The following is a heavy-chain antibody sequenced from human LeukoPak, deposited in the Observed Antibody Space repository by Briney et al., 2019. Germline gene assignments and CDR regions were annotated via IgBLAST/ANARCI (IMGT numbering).Heavy chain of an antibody. D-gene: IGHD2-21*02. V-gene: IGHV1-69*04. CDR2: IIPILGIA. CDR3: ASYSGDPASYFDY. J-gene: IGHJ4*02. CDR1: GGTFSSYA. Sequence: GASVKVSCKASGGTFSSYAISWVRQAPGQGLEWMGRIIPILGIANYAQKFQGRVTITADKSTSTAYMELSSLRSEDTAVYYCASYSGDPASYFDYWGQGTLVTVSS.